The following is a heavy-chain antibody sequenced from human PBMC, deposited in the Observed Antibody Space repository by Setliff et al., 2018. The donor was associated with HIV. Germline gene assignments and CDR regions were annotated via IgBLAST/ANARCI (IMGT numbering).Heavy chain of an antibody. CDR2: IYSTGST. Sequence: SETLSLTCTVSGASISSHYWSWIRQSPGRELEWIGYIYSTGSTNYNPSLQSRVSISMDAYKNTFSLKVTSVTSADTAVYYCAKGAGFYGDYTFDYWGQGHLVTVSS. CDR1: GASISSHY. D-gene: IGHD4-17*01. V-gene: IGHV4-59*11. CDR3: AKGAGFYGDYTFDY. J-gene: IGHJ4*02.